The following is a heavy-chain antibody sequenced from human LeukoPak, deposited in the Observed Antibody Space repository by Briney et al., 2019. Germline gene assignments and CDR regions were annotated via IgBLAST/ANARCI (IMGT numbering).Heavy chain of an antibody. Sequence: EASVKVSCKASGYTFSSYAMHWVRQAPGQRLEWMGWISAYNGNTNYAQKLQGRVTMTTDTSTSTAYMELRSLRSDDTAVYYCARDLGIWFGELSRDDAFDIWGQGTMVTVSS. J-gene: IGHJ3*02. CDR3: ARDLGIWFGELSRDDAFDI. CDR2: ISAYNGNT. D-gene: IGHD3-10*01. CDR1: GYTFSSYA. V-gene: IGHV1-18*01.